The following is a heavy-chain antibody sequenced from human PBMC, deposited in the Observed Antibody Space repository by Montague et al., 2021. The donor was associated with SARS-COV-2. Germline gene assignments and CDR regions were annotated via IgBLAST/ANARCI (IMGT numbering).Heavy chain of an antibody. V-gene: IGHV4-39*02. J-gene: IGHJ6*02. CDR3: AGEMATVVNYYYYGMDV. CDR2: IYYSGST. D-gene: IGHD5-24*01. Sequence: SETLSLTCTVSGGSISSSSYYWGWIRQPPGKGLEWIGSIYYSGSTYYNPSPKSRVTISVDTSKNQFSLKLSSVTAADTAVYYCAGEMATVVNYYYYGMDVWGQGTTVTVSS. CDR1: GGSISSSSYY.